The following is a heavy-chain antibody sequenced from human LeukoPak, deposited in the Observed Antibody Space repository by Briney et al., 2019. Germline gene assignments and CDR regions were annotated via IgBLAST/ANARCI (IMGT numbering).Heavy chain of an antibody. D-gene: IGHD2-15*01. Sequence: ASVKISCKASGYTFTSYGISWVRQAPGQGLEWMGWISAYNGNTNYAQELQGRVTMTTDTSTSTAYMELRSLRSDDTAVYYCARDYAAASNDYWGQGTLVTVSS. CDR2: ISAYNGNT. V-gene: IGHV1-18*01. CDR1: GYTFTSYG. CDR3: ARDYAAASNDY. J-gene: IGHJ4*02.